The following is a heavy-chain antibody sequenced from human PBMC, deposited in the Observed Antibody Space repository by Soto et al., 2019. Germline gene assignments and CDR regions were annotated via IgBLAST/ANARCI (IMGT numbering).Heavy chain of an antibody. CDR1: GFTFSSYA. D-gene: IGHD3-10*01. CDR2: ISGSGGTT. V-gene: IGHV3-23*01. J-gene: IGHJ4*02. CDR3: AKDRVVRGVITQETGY. Sequence: PGGSLRLSCAASGFTFSSYAMSWVRQAPGQGLEWVSGISGSGGTTNYADSVKGRFTISRDNSKNTLYLQMNSLRAEDTALYYCAKDRVVRGVITQETGYWGQGTLVTVSS.